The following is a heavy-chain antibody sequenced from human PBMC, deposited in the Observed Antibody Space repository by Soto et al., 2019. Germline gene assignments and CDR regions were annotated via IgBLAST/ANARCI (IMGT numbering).Heavy chain of an antibody. CDR2: VRIETYGGST. D-gene: IGHD6-13*01. CDR1: GFVLGVYA. CDR3: TRGRGTSGWYADY. V-gene: IGHV3-49*04. J-gene: IGHJ4*02. Sequence: AGGSLRLSCSASGFVLGVYAVTWVRQAPGKGLEWVGVVRIETYGGSTEYAASVKGRFRISRDDSESIADLQMTNLKTEDTAVYYCTRGRGTSGWYADYWGKGIRVTVSS.